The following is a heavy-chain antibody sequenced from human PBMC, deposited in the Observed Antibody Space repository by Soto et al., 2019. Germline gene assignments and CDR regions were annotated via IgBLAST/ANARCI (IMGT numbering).Heavy chain of an antibody. CDR2: IYSGGST. D-gene: IGHD1-26*01. V-gene: IGHV3-66*01. CDR1: GFTVSNNY. Sequence: LVESGGGLVQPGGSLRLSCAASGFTVSNNYMSWVRQAPGKGLEWVSLIYSGGSTHYADSVKGRFTISRDNSKNTLYLQMSSLRVEDTAVYYCAGYSHKGDWGQGTLATVSS. J-gene: IGHJ4*02. CDR3: AGYSHKGD.